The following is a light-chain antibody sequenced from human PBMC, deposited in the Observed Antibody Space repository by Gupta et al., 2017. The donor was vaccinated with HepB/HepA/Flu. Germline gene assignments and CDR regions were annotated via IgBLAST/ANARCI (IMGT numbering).Light chain of an antibody. V-gene: IGLV10-54*04. CDR1: NDNVGNQG. J-gene: IGLJ3*02. Sequence: QAGLTQPPSVSKDLRQTATLTCTGNNDNVGNQGAAWLQQHQGHPPKALSYRNNNRPSGISERFSASRSGNTASRTITGLQPEDEADYYCSAWDTSLSTWVFGGGTKLTVL. CDR2: RNN. CDR3: SAWDTSLSTWV.